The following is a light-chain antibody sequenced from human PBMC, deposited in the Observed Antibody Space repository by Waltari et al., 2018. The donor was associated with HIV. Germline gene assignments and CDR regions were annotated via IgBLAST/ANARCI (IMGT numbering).Light chain of an antibody. J-gene: IGLJ2*01. V-gene: IGLV1-51*01. CDR1: SSNIGNNS. CDR2: GNT. Sequence: QSVLTQPPSVSATPGQKVTISCSGSSSNIGNNSVSWYQQVPGTAPKLLIYGNTKRPSGIPDRFSGSKSGTSATLGVTGLQTGDEADYYCGTWDSSLSTSFFGGGTKLTVL. CDR3: GTWDSSLSTSF.